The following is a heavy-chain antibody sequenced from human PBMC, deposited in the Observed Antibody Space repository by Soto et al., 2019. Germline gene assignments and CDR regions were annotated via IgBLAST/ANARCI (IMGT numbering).Heavy chain of an antibody. CDR3: ARDQKSSGLRYFDWLLFDY. J-gene: IGHJ4*02. Sequence: GGSLRLSCAASGFTFSSYWMHWVRQAPGKGLVWVSRINSDGSSTSYADSVKGRFTISRDNAKNTLYLQMNSLRAEDTAVYYCARDQKSSGLRYFDWLLFDYWGQGTLVTVSS. CDR1: GFTFSSYW. CDR2: INSDGSST. V-gene: IGHV3-74*01. D-gene: IGHD3-9*01.